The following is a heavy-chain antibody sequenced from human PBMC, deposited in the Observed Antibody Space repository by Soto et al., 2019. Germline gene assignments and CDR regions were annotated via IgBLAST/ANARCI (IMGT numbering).Heavy chain of an antibody. V-gene: IGHV4-34*01. CDR3: AREKKYNYYGSGSYKPKYYYYGMDV. CDR1: GGSFSGYY. Sequence: PSETLSLTCAVYGGSFSGYYWSWIRQPPGKGLEWIGEINHSGSTNYNPSLKSRVTISVDTSKNQFSLKLSSVTAADTAVYYCAREKKYNYYGSGSYKPKYYYYGMDVWGQGTTVTVSS. CDR2: INHSGST. D-gene: IGHD3-10*01. J-gene: IGHJ6*02.